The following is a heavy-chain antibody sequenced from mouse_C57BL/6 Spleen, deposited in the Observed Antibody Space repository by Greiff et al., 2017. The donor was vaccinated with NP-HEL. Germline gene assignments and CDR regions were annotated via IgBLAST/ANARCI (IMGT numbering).Heavy chain of an antibody. V-gene: IGHV1-19*01. Sequence: EVKLQESGPVLVKPGASVKMSCKASGYTFTDYYMNWVKQSHGKSLEWIGVINPYNGGTSYNQKFKGKATLTVDKSSSTAYMELNSLTSEDSAVYYCAREVYYFDYWGQGTTLTVSS. J-gene: IGHJ2*01. CDR2: INPYNGGT. CDR1: GYTFTDYY. CDR3: AREVYYFDY.